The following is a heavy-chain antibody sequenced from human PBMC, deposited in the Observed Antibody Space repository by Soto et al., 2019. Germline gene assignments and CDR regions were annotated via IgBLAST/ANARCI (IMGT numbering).Heavy chain of an antibody. J-gene: IGHJ6*02. CDR3: ARGGVAAAVSFYYYGMDV. V-gene: IGHV4-34*01. D-gene: IGHD6-13*01. CDR1: GGSFSGYY. CDR2: ITHSGST. Sequence: QVQLQQWGAGLLKPSETLSLTCSIYGGSFSGYYWSWIRQPPGKGLEWIGYITHSGSTNYNPSLRSRITISVDTSKNQFSLKLNSVTAADTAVYYCARGGVAAAVSFYYYGMDVWGQGTAVTVSS.